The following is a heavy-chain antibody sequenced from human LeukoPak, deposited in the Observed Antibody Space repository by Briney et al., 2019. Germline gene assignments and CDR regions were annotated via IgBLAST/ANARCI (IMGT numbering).Heavy chain of an antibody. CDR3: ARGGCSSTSCPDAFDI. D-gene: IGHD2-2*01. CDR1: GGSISSYY. Sequence: PSETLSLTCTVSGGSISSYYWSWIRQPPGKGLEWIGYIYYSGSTNYNPSLKSRVTISVDTSKNQFSLKLSSVTAADTAVYYCARGGCSSTSCPDAFDIWGQGTMVTFSS. J-gene: IGHJ3*02. CDR2: IYYSGST. V-gene: IGHV4-59*01.